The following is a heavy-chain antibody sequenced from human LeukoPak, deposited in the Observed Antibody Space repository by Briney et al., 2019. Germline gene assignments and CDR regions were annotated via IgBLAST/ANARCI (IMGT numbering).Heavy chain of an antibody. CDR3: ARVPTHYYDSSGYP. CDR1: GYTFTSYG. J-gene: IGHJ5*02. CDR2: IIPIFGTA. D-gene: IGHD3-22*01. V-gene: IGHV1-69*13. Sequence: SVKVSCKASGYTFTSYGISWVRQAPGQGLEWMGGIIPIFGTANYAQKFQGRVTITADESTSTAYMELSSLRSEDTAVYYCARVPTHYYDSSGYPWGQGTLVTVSS.